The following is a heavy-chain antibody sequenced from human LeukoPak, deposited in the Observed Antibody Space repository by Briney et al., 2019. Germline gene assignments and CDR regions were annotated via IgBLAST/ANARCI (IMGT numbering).Heavy chain of an antibody. CDR2: IYYSGST. D-gene: IGHD6-19*01. CDR3: ARQPDPSPKYSSGWYRYYYYGMDV. V-gene: IGHV4-61*05. CDR1: GGSISSSSYY. J-gene: IGHJ6*02. Sequence: SETLSLTRTVSGGSISSSSYYWGWIRQPPGKGLEWIGYIYYSGSTNYNPSLKTRVTISVATSKNQFSLKLSSVTAADTAVYYCARQPDPSPKYSSGWYRYYYYGMDVWGQGTTVTVSS.